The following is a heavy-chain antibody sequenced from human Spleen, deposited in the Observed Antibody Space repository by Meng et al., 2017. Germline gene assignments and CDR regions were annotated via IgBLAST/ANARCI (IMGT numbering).Heavy chain of an antibody. Sequence: SETLSLTCTVSGGSISSYYWSWIRQPPGKGLEWIGYIYYSGSTNYNPSLKSRVTIFVDTSKTQFSLRLNSVTAADTAICYCARSIGAYLDAFDIWGQGTMVTVSS. CDR1: GGSISSYY. CDR3: ARSIGAYLDAFDI. J-gene: IGHJ3*02. CDR2: IYYSGST. D-gene: IGHD6-6*01. V-gene: IGHV4-59*01.